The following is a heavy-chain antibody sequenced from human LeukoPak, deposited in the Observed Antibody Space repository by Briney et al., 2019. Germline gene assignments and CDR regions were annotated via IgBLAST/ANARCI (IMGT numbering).Heavy chain of an antibody. CDR1: GYTFTGYY. CDR3: ALTGSSLLYDWFDP. J-gene: IGHJ5*02. CDR2: INPNSGGT. V-gene: IGHV1-2*02. Sequence: ASVKVSCKASGYTFTGYYMHWVRQAPGQGLAWMGWINPNSGGTNYAQKFQGRVTMTRDTSISTAYMELSRLRSDDTAVYYCALTGSSLLYDWFDPWGQGTLVTVSS. D-gene: IGHD6-6*01.